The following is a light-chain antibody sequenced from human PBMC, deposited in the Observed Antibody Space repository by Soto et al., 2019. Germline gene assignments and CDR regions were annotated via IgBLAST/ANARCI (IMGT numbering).Light chain of an antibody. CDR2: AAS. Sequence: DIQLNQSPSFLSASVGDRVTITCRASQGISSYSAWYQQKPGKAPNLLIYAASTLQSGVPSRFSGSTSGTEFTLTISSLQPEDFATYYGQQLNSYPFAFGPGTKVDIK. J-gene: IGKJ3*01. CDR1: QGISSY. V-gene: IGKV1-9*01. CDR3: QQLNSYPFA.